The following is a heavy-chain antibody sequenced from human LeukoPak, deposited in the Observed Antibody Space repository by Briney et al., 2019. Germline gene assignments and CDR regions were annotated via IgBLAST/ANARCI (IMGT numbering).Heavy chain of an antibody. CDR2: IKSKTVGGTT. J-gene: IGHJ4*02. Sequence: GGSLRLSCAASGFTFSNAWMSWVRQAPGKGLEWVGRIKSKTVGGTTDYAAPVKGRFTISRDDSKNTLYLQMNSLKTEDTAVYYCTTSSGYYPVDYWGQGTLVTVSS. CDR1: GFTFSNAW. V-gene: IGHV3-15*01. D-gene: IGHD3-22*01. CDR3: TTSSGYYPVDY.